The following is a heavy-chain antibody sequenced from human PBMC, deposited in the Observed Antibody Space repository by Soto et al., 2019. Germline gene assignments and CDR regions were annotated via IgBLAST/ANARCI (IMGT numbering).Heavy chain of an antibody. D-gene: IGHD2-21*02. CDR1: GYTLTELS. CDR3: AKMGPVGGNSEYYYYGMDV. V-gene: IGHV1-24*01. CDR2: FDPEDGET. Sequence: GASVKVSCKVSGYTLTELSMHWVRQAPGKGLEWMGGFDPEDGETIYAQKFQGRVTMTEDTSTDTAYMELSSLRSEDTAVYYCAKMGPVGGNSEYYYYGMDVWGQGTTVTVSS. J-gene: IGHJ6*02.